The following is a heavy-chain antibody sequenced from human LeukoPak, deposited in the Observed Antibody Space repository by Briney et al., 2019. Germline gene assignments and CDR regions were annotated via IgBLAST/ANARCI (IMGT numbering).Heavy chain of an antibody. J-gene: IGHJ4*02. CDR3: APPPIAATGN. CDR1: GFTFNNYA. Sequence: GGSLRLSCAASGFTFNNYAISWVRQAPGEGLEWVANIRQDGGAKNYVDSVKGRFTISRDNAKKSLYLQMNSLRAEDTAVYYCAPPPIAATGNWGQGTLVTVSS. D-gene: IGHD6-13*01. V-gene: IGHV3-7*01. CDR2: IRQDGGAK.